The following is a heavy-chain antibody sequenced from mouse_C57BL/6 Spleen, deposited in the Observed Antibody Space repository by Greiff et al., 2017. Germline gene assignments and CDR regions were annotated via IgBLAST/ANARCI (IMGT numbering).Heavy chain of an antibody. V-gene: IGHV1-82*01. CDR3: ARSELGPYFDY. Sequence: QVQLQQSGPELVKPGASVTISCKASGYAFSSSWMNWVKQRPGKGLEWIGRIYPGDGDTNYNGKFKGKATLTADKSSSTAYMQLSSLTSEDSAVYFCARSELGPYFDYWGQGTTLTVSS. CDR1: GYAFSSSW. CDR2: IYPGDGDT. D-gene: IGHD4-1*01. J-gene: IGHJ2*01.